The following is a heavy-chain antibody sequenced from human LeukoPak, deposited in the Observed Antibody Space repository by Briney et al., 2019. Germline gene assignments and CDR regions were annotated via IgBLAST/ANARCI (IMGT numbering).Heavy chain of an antibody. J-gene: IGHJ3*02. D-gene: IGHD6-6*01. CDR2: INPSGGST. CDR1: GYTFTSYY. Sequence: ASVKVSCKASGYTFTSYYMHWVRQAPGQGLEWMGIINPSGGSTIYAQKFQGRITMTRDTSTSTVYMELSSLRSEDTALYYCARVWQYSRSSGAFDIWGQGTMVTVSS. CDR3: ARVWQYSRSSGAFDI. V-gene: IGHV1-46*01.